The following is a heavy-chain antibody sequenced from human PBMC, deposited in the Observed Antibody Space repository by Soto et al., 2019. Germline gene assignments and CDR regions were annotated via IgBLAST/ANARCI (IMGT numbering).Heavy chain of an antibody. CDR2: IYVTGAV. CDR3: ARLRIATNNYKWFDP. Sequence: SETLSLTCSVSGAALNSGNYYWSWNRQVPGKGLEWIGHIYVTGAVDYNPSLRDRITISQDTSERQFSLNLRLVTAADTAVYYCARLRIATNNYKWFDPWGQGTLVTVSS. V-gene: IGHV4-31*03. D-gene: IGHD2-21*01. CDR1: GAALNSGNYY. J-gene: IGHJ5*02.